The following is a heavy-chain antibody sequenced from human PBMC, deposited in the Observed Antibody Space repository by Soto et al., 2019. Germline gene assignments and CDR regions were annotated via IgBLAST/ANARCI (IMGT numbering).Heavy chain of an antibody. Sequence: QVQLVQSGAEVKKSGASVKVSCKASGYTFTDYHMHWGRQAPGQGLEWMGWITPDSGDTKYAQKCQGRVTMARDSSISTVYMELTSVTSDDTAVYFCARDRVGFAVVTPAHWGQGTLVSVS. D-gene: IGHD3-3*01. CDR1: GYTFTDYH. CDR2: ITPDSGDT. J-gene: IGHJ4*02. CDR3: ARDRVGFAVVTPAH. V-gene: IGHV1-2*02.